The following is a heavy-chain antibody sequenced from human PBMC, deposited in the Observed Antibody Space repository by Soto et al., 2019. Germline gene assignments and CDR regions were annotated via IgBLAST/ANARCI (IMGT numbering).Heavy chain of an antibody. Sequence: EVQPLESGGGLVQPGGSLRLSCAASGFTFSSYAMSWVRQAPGKGLEWVSAISGSGGSTYYADSVKGRFTISRDNSKNTLYLQMNSLRAEDTAVYYCAKVVAYYYDSSGHLDYWGQGTLVTVSS. V-gene: IGHV3-23*01. D-gene: IGHD3-22*01. J-gene: IGHJ4*02. CDR1: GFTFSSYA. CDR3: AKVVAYYYDSSGHLDY. CDR2: ISGSGGST.